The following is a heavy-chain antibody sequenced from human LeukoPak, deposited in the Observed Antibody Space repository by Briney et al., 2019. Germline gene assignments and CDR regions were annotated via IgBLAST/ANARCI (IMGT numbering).Heavy chain of an antibody. Sequence: GESLQISCKGSGYSFTSYWIGWVRQLPGKGLEWMGIIYPGDSDTRYSPSFQGQVTISADKSISTAYLQWSSLEASDTAMYYCARHAGTYSTPNDYWGQGTLVTVSS. V-gene: IGHV5-51*01. CDR2: IYPGDSDT. CDR3: ARHAGTYSTPNDY. CDR1: GYSFTSYW. J-gene: IGHJ4*02. D-gene: IGHD6-13*01.